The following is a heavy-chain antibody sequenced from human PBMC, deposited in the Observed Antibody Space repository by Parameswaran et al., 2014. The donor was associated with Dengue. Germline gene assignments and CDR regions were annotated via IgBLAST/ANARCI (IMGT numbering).Heavy chain of an antibody. CDR3: ARTSQITIFGEDYYYYYGMDV. D-gene: IGHD3-3*01. V-gene: IGHV1-69*02. J-gene: IGHJ6*02. Sequence: WVRQAPGQGLEWMGRIIPILGIANYAQKFQGRVTITADKSTSTAYMELSSLRSEDTAVYYCARTSQITIFGEDYYYYYGMDVWGQGTTVTVSS. CDR2: IIPILGIA.